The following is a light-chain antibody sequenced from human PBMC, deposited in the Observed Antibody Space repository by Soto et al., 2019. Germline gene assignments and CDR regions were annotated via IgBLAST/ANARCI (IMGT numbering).Light chain of an antibody. J-gene: IGKJ1*01. CDR1: QSISSW. CDR2: DAS. Sequence: DIQMTQSPSTLSASVGDRDTITCRASQSISSWLAWYQKKRGKAPKLLIYDASSLESGVPSRFSGSGSGTEFTLTISSLQPDDFATYYCQQYNSYSRTFGQGTKVDIK. V-gene: IGKV1-5*01. CDR3: QQYNSYSRT.